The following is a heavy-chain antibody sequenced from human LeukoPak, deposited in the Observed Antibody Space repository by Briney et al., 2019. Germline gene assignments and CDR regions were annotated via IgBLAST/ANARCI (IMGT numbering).Heavy chain of an antibody. CDR2: ISGSGGST. V-gene: IGHV3-23*01. Sequence: GGSLRLSCAASGFTFSSYAMSWVRQAPGKGLEWVSAISGSGGSTYYADSVKGRLTISRDNSKNTLYLQMNSLRAEDTAVYYCAKETGYSSSWYGFDYWGQGTLVTVSS. CDR3: AKETGYSSSWYGFDY. J-gene: IGHJ4*02. CDR1: GFTFSSYA. D-gene: IGHD6-13*01.